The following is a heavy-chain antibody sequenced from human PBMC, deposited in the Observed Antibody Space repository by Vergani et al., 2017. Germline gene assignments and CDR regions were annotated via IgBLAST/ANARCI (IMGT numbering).Heavy chain of an antibody. Sequence: QVQLQESGPGLVKPSQTLSLTCTVSGGSISSGGYYWSWIRQHPGKGLEWIGYIYYSGNTYFNPSLKNRVSMSADTSKNQVSLKVSSVTAADTAVYYCARASVETTMRRREYYYYMDVWGEGTTVTVYS. V-gene: IGHV4-31*03. CDR1: GGSISSGGYY. D-gene: IGHD5-18*01. CDR2: IYYSGNT. J-gene: IGHJ6*03. CDR3: ARASVETTMRRREYYYYMDV.